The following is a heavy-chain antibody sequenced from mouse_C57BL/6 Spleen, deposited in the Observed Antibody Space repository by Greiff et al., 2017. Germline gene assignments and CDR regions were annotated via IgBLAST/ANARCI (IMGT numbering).Heavy chain of an antibody. CDR3: ARYWVGYCEV. CDR2: IYPRTGNT. J-gene: IGHJ1*03. Sequence: QVQLQQSGAELVRPGASVKLSCKASGYTFTSYGISWVKQRTGQGLEWIGEIYPRTGNTNYNEKFKGKTTLTVDKSSSTAYVQLRSLTSEDSAVYFCARYWVGYCEVWGTGTTVTVSS. CDR1: GYTFTSYG. D-gene: IGHD4-1*01. V-gene: IGHV1-81*01.